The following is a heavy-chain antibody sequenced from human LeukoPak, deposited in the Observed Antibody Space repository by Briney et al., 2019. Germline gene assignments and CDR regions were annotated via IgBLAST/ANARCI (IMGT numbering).Heavy chain of an antibody. D-gene: IGHD5-18*01. V-gene: IGHV1-2*02. CDR1: GYTFTGYY. Sequence: GASVKVSCKASGYTFTGYYMHWVRQAPGQGLEWMGWINPNSGGTSYAQKFQGRVTMTRDTSISTAYMELSRLRSDDTAVYYCARGDSYGSYVDYWGQGTLVTVSS. CDR2: INPNSGGT. CDR3: ARGDSYGSYVDY. J-gene: IGHJ4*02.